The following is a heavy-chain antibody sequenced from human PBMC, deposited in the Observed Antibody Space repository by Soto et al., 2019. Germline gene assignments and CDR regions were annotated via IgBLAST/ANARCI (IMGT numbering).Heavy chain of an antibody. CDR2: ISLYSDGT. Sequence: ASVKVSCKTSGYTFSNYGITWVRQAPGQPLEWLGWISLYSDGTSYAQKFRGRVSMTTDTSTTTAYMELRSLRSDDTAVYYCARVVPGAEAWFGPWGQGTLGTVSS. CDR3: ARVVPGAEAWFGP. CDR1: GYTFSNYG. V-gene: IGHV1-18*01. J-gene: IGHJ5*02.